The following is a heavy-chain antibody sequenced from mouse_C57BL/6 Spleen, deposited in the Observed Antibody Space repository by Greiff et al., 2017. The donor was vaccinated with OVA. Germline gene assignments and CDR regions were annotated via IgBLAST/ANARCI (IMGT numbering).Heavy chain of an antibody. J-gene: IGHJ4*01. Sequence: VQLQQSGAELVRPGASVTLSCKASGYTFTDYEMHWVKQTPVHGLEWIGAIDPETGGTAYNQKFKGKAILTADKSSSTAYMELRSLTSEDSAVYYCTRTMVTSYYAMDDWGQGTSVTVSS. CDR2: IDPETGGT. CDR3: TRTMVTSYYAMDD. CDR1: GYTFTDYE. D-gene: IGHD2-2*01. V-gene: IGHV1-15*01.